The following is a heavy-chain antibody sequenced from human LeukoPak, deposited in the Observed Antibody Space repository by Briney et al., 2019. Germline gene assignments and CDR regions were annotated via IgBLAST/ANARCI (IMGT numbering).Heavy chain of an antibody. Sequence: PGRSLRLSCAASGFTFSSYGMHWVRQAPGKGLEWVAVIWYDGSNKYYADSVKGRFTISRDNSKNTLYLQMNSLRAEDTAMYYCARDHAAGTLLSWFDPWGQGTLVTVSS. CDR2: IWYDGSNK. V-gene: IGHV3-33*01. CDR3: ARDHAAGTLLSWFDP. CDR1: GFTFSSYG. D-gene: IGHD6-13*01. J-gene: IGHJ5*02.